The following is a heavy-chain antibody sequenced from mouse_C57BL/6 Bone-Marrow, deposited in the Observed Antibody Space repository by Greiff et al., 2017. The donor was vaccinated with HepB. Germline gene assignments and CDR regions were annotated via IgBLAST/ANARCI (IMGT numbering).Heavy chain of an antibody. V-gene: IGHV1-50*01. CDR2: IDPSASST. CDR1: GYTFTSYW. D-gene: IGHD1-1*01. Sequence: QVQLQQPGAELVKPGASVKLSCKASGYTFTSYWMQWVKQRPGQGLEWIGEIDPSASSTNYNQKFKGKATLTVDTSSSTAYMQLSSLTSEDSAVYYCARPVVAHWYFDVWGTGTTVTVYS. CDR3: ARPVVAHWYFDV. J-gene: IGHJ1*03.